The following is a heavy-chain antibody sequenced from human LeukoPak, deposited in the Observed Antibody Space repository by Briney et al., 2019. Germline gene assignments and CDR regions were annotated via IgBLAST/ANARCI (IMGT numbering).Heavy chain of an antibody. CDR2: INPNNGGT. V-gene: IGHV1-2*06. Sequence: ASVKVSCKASGYTFTSYGISWVRQAPGQGLEWMGRINPNNGGTNYAQKFQGRVTMTRDTSITTAYMELSRLRSDDTAVYYCAREATVLQWFGGLCYWGQGTVVTVSS. CDR1: GYTFTSYG. J-gene: IGHJ4*02. CDR3: AREATVLQWFGGLCY. D-gene: IGHD3-10*01.